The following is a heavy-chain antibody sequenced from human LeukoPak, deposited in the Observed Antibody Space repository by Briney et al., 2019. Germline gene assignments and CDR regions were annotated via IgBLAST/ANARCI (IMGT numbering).Heavy chain of an antibody. D-gene: IGHD1-14*01. J-gene: IGHJ6*02. CDR1: GYTFTSYD. CDR2: MNPNSGNT. CDR3: ARDRALEIGTPLKGNYGMDV. V-gene: IGHV1-8*03. Sequence: EASVKASCKASGYTFTSYDINWVRQATGQGLQWMGWMNPNSGNTGYAQKFQGRVTITRNTSISTAYMELSSLRAEDTAVYYCARDRALEIGTPLKGNYGMDVWGQGTTVTVSS.